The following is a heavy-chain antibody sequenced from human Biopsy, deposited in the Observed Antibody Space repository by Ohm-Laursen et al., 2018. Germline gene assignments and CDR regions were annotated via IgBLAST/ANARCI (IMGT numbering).Heavy chain of an antibody. Sequence: ASVKVSCKASGYTFTTYGISWVRQAPGQGLEWMGWINTYSGNTNYEKKFHDRVIMTSDTSTSTAYLEHRSLRSDDTAVYYCARDYYPYVDYLKDVPLCDSWGQGTLVTVSS. CDR2: INTYSGNT. V-gene: IGHV1-18*01. J-gene: IGHJ4*02. CDR1: GYTFTTYG. CDR3: ARDYYPYVDYLKDVPLCDS. D-gene: IGHD4-17*01.